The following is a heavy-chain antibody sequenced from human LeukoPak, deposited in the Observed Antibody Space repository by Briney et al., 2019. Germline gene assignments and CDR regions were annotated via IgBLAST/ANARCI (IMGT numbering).Heavy chain of an antibody. V-gene: IGHV3-30*02. J-gene: IGHJ4*02. Sequence: PGGSLRLSCAASRLTFSTYGMHWVRQAPGKGLEWVAFIQYYGGNEYYADSVKGRFTISRHNSKNTLYLQMNRLRAEDTAVYYCAPTGTTGFGYFDYWGQGTLVTVSS. CDR3: APTGTTGFGYFDY. CDR2: IQYYGGNE. CDR1: RLTFSTYG. D-gene: IGHD1-1*01.